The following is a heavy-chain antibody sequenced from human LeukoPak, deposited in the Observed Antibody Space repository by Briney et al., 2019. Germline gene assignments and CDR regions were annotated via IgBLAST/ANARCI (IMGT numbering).Heavy chain of an antibody. D-gene: IGHD1-26*01. J-gene: IGHJ4*02. V-gene: IGHV3-15*04. CDR2: IASNTDGGTT. Sequence: RAGGSLRLSCAASGFTFSSYAMSWVRQAPGKGMEWVGRIASNTDGGTTDYAAPVKGRFTISRDDSKNTLYLQMNSLKSEDTAVYYCATGTLGPTQPLYWGPGTLVTVSS. CDR3: ATGTLGPTQPLY. CDR1: GFTFSSYA.